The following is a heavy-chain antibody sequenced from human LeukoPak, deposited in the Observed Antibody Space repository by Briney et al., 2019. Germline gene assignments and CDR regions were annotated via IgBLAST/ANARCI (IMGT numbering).Heavy chain of an antibody. CDR1: AFIFSGHW. CDR3: AREKKQWLGFRYFDL. V-gene: IGHV3-7*03. J-gene: IGHJ2*01. CDR2: IKQDETEK. D-gene: IGHD6-19*01. Sequence: GGSLRLSCEGSAFIFSGHWMNWVRQAPGKGLEWVANIKQDETEKFYLGSVKGRFTISRDNSKNTLYLQMNSLRAEDTAVYYCAREKKQWLGFRYFDLWGRGTLVTVSS.